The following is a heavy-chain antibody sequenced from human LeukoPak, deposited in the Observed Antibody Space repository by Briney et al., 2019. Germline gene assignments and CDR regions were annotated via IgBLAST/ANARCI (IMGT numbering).Heavy chain of an antibody. V-gene: IGHV1-18*01. CDR2: ISAYNGNT. CDR3: ARDPLLWFGELLAEGSFFDY. CDR1: GFTFSSYG. J-gene: IGHJ4*02. D-gene: IGHD3-10*01. Sequence: GGSLRLSCAASGFTFSSYGISWVRQAPGQGLEWMGWISAYNGNTNYAQKLQGRVTMTTDTSTSTAYMELRSLRSDDTAVYYCARDPLLWFGELLAEGSFFDYWGQGTLVTVSS.